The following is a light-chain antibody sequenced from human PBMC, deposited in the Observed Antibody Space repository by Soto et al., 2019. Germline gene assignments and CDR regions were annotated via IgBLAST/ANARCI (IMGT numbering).Light chain of an antibody. Sequence: DIQMTQSPSSLSASVGDRVTITCRARQGISNYLAWYQQKPGKVPKLLIYAASTLQSGVPSRFSGSGSGTAVTLPISSLQPEYAATYYCQKYNSAPLPFGGGPKVEIK. CDR2: AAS. V-gene: IGKV1-27*01. CDR3: QKYNSAPLP. J-gene: IGKJ4*01. CDR1: QGISNY.